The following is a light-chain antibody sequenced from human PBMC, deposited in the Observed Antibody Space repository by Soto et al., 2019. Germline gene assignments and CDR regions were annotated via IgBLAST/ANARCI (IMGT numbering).Light chain of an antibody. CDR1: SSDVGGYNY. Sequence: QSALTQPASVSGSPGQSITISCTGTSSDVGGYNYVSWYHQHPGKDPKLMIYDVSNRPSGVSNRFSGSKSGNTASLTISGLQAEDDADYYCSSYTSSSTLVVFGGGTKLTVL. V-gene: IGLV2-14*01. CDR3: SSYTSSSTLVV. CDR2: DVS. J-gene: IGLJ2*01.